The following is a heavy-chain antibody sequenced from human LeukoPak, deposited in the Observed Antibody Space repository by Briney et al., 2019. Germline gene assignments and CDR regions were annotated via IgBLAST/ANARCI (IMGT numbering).Heavy chain of an antibody. D-gene: IGHD3-22*01. CDR2: IYYSGST. CDR3: ARWSGYYDSSGYSRRFDY. CDR1: GGSISSYY. Sequence: SGTLSLTCTVSGGSISSYYWSWIRQPPGKGLEWIGYIYYSGSTNYNPSLKSRVTISVDTSKNQFSLKLSSVTAADTAVYYCARWSGYYDSSGYSRRFDYWGQGTLVTVSS. V-gene: IGHV4-59*01. J-gene: IGHJ4*02.